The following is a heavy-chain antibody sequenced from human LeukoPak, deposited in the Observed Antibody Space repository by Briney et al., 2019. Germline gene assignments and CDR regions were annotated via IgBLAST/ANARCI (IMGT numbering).Heavy chain of an antibody. CDR3: ARGNGISSGWYGPAFDY. CDR2: INPNSGGT. J-gene: IGHJ4*02. Sequence: ASVKVSCKASGYTLTDYYMHWVRQAPGQGLEWMGRINPNSGGTNYAQKFQGRVTMTRDTSISTVYMELSSLRSEDTAVYYCARGNGISSGWYGPAFDYWGQGTLVTVSS. CDR1: GYTLTDYY. V-gene: IGHV1-2*06. D-gene: IGHD6-19*01.